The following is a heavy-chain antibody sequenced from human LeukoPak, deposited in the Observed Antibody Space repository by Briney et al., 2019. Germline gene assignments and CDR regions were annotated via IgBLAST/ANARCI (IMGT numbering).Heavy chain of an antibody. J-gene: IGHJ4*02. V-gene: IGHV3-30*04. D-gene: IGHD6-19*01. CDR2: ISYDGSNK. CDR1: GFTFSSYA. CDR3: ASLAVAATAGY. Sequence: GGSLRLSCAASGFTFSSYAKHWVRQAPGKGLEWVAVISYDGSNKYYADSVKGRFTISRDNSKNTLYLQMNSLRAEDTAVYYCASLAVAATAGYWGQGTLVTVSS.